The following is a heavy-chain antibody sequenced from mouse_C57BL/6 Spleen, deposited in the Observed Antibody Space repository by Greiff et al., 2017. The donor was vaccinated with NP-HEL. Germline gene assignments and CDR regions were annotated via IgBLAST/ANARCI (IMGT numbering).Heavy chain of an antibody. CDR1: GYTFTDYN. J-gene: IGHJ3*01. V-gene: IGHV1-18*01. CDR2: INPNNGGT. CDR3: AGGNSLFAY. D-gene: IGHD2-1*01. Sequence: VQLQQSGPELVKPGASVKIPCKASGYTFTDYNMDWVKQSHGKSLEWIGDINPNNGGTIYNQKFKGKATLTVDKSSSTAYMELRSLTSEDTAVYYCAGGNSLFAYWGQGTLVTVSA.